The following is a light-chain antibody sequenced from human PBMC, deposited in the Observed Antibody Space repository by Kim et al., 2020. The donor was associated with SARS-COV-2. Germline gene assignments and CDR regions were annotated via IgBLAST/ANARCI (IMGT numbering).Light chain of an antibody. J-gene: IGLJ2*01. V-gene: IGLV3-1*01. CDR2: QDS. CDR1: NLGDKF. CDR3: QAWHSSTVV. Sequence: VTPVQPASITFSGDNLGDKFACGYQRTPGQSPMLVIYQDSKRPSGIPERFSGSNSGNTAPLTISGPHAMYEAAYYCQAWHSSTVVFGGGTQLTVL.